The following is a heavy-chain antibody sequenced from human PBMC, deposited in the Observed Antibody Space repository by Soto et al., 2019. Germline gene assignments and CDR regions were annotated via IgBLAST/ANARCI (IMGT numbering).Heavy chain of an antibody. CDR1: GGTFSSYA. D-gene: IGHD6-6*01. V-gene: IGHV1-69*13. J-gene: IGHJ6*02. CDR2: IIPIFGTA. Sequence: GASVKVSCKASGGTFSSYAISWVRQAPGQGLEWMGGIIPIFGTANYAQKFQGRVTITADESTSTAYMELSSLRSEDTAVYYCAGKLARLEVGRARYYYYGMDVWGQGTTVTVSS. CDR3: AGKLARLEVGRARYYYYGMDV.